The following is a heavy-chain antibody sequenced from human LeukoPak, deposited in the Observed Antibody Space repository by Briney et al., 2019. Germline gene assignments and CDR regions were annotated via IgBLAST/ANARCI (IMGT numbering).Heavy chain of an antibody. CDR1: GGSISSSNW. CDR3: AREGGSYSFFDY. V-gene: IGHV4-4*02. CDR2: IYHTGNT. D-gene: IGHD1-26*01. Sequence: PSETLSLTCAVSGGSISSSNWWSWVRQPPGKGLEWIGEIYHTGNTNYNPSLKSRVTISVGKSKNQFSLKLSSVTAADTAVYYCAREGGSYSFFDYWGQGTLVTVSS. J-gene: IGHJ4*02.